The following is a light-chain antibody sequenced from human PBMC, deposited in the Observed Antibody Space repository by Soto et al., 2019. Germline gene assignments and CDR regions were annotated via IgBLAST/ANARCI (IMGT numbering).Light chain of an antibody. Sequence: DIQMTQSPSTLSASVGDRVTITCRASQSISGWLAWYQQKPGKPTNLLIYDASSLHNGVPSRFSGSGSETEFTLTINTLQPDDFATYHCQQYNIYPWTFGQGTKVDIK. CDR1: QSISGW. CDR3: QQYNIYPWT. J-gene: IGKJ1*01. V-gene: IGKV1-5*01. CDR2: DAS.